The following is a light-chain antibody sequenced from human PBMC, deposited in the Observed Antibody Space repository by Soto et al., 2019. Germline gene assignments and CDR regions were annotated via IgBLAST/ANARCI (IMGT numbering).Light chain of an antibody. J-gene: IGKJ1*01. V-gene: IGKV3-15*01. CDR2: GAS. CDR1: QTVRSN. Sequence: EVVMTQSPATLSLSPGDRATLSCRASQTVRSNLAWYQQKSGQAPRVLIHGASTRATGVPDRFSGSGSGTDFILTISSLKSEDFAVYYCQQYNDWPRTFGQGTKVDIK. CDR3: QQYNDWPRT.